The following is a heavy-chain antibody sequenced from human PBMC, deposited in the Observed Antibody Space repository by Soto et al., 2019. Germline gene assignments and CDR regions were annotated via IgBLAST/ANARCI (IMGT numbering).Heavy chain of an antibody. CDR2: INHSGTI. Sequence: SETLSLTCAVYGGSFSGYYWTWIRQPPGKGLEWIGEINHSGTINFNPSLTSRLTISLDTSKKHFSLKLSSVTDADTAAYYCARADRTLVTSYSLDVWGQGTPVTVYS. CDR3: ARADRTLVTSYSLDV. J-gene: IGHJ6*02. CDR1: GGSFSGYY. V-gene: IGHV4-34*01. D-gene: IGHD2-21*02.